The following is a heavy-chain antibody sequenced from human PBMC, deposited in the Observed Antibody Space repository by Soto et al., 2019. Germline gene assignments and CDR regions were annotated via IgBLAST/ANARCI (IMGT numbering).Heavy chain of an antibody. CDR3: AREEINCGGDCFAL. CDR1: GFTFSSYE. J-gene: IGHJ4*02. D-gene: IGHD2-21*01. V-gene: IGHV3-48*03. Sequence: EVQLVESGGDLVQPGGSLRLSCAASGFTFSSYEMNWVRQAPGRGLEWISYINSVGNVIYYADSVRGRFTVSRDSAKNSLYLQINSLRAEDTAVYYCAREEINCGGDCFALWGQGTLVTVSS. CDR2: INSVGNVI.